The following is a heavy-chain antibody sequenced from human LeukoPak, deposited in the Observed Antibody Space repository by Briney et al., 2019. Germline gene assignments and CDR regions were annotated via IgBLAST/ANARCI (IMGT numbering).Heavy chain of an antibody. CDR3: ASPGRWGFDY. V-gene: IGHV3-23*01. CDR2: ISGSGGST. J-gene: IGHJ4*02. D-gene: IGHD7-27*01. Sequence: GGSLRLSCEGSGFTFRSHWMSWVRQAPGKGLEWVSAISGSGGSTYYADSVKGRFTISRDNAKNSLYLQMNSLRAEDTAVYYCASPGRWGFDYWGQGTLVTVSS. CDR1: GFTFRSHW.